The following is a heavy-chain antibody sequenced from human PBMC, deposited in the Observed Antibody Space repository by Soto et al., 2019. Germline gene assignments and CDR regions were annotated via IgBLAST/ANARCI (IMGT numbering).Heavy chain of an antibody. CDR2: ISYDGSNK. CDR3: ARDRHFIVDV. Sequence: TGGSLRLSCAASGFTFSSYAMHWVRQAPGKGLEWVAVISYDGSNKYYADSVKGRFTISRDNSKNTLYLQMNSLRAEDTAVYYCARDRHFIVDVWGQGTTVTVSS. CDR1: GFTFSSYA. D-gene: IGHD3-3*02. V-gene: IGHV3-30-3*01. J-gene: IGHJ6*02.